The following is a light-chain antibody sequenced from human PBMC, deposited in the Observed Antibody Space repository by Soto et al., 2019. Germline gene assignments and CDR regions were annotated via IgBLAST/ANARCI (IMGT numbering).Light chain of an antibody. CDR2: DAS. J-gene: IGKJ4*01. CDR3: QQFQSYALT. CDR1: QGISSA. V-gene: IGKV1-13*02. Sequence: AIQLTQSPSSLSASVGDRVTITCRASQGISSALAWYQHKPGRAPRLLIYDASSLPSGVPSRFSGSGSGTDFTLTISSLQPEDFATYYCQQFQSYALTFGGGTKLEIK.